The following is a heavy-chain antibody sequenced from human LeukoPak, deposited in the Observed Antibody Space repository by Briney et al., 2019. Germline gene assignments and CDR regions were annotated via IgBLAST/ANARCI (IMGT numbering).Heavy chain of an antibody. CDR2: ISYDGSNK. CDR1: GFTFNNYG. CDR3: ARGVETGVDWFDP. Sequence: GGSLRLSCAASGFTFNNYGMHWVRQAPGKGLEWVALISYDGSNKYYADSVKGRLTISRDNAENSLYLQMNSLRVEDTAVYYCARGVETGVDWFDPWGQGTLVTVSS. D-gene: IGHD3-3*01. J-gene: IGHJ5*02. V-gene: IGHV3-30*03.